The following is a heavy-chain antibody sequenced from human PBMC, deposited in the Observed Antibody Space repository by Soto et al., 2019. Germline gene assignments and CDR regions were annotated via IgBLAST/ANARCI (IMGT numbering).Heavy chain of an antibody. J-gene: IGHJ4*02. D-gene: IGHD3-16*02. Sequence: QVQLQESGPGLVKPSQTLSLTCTVSGGSISSGDYYWSWIRQPPGKGLEWIGYIYYRGSTYYNPSLKTRVTISVDTDKNQFALKLRSVTAADTAVYECAREHVLGSYRHFDYWGQGTLVTVSS. V-gene: IGHV4-30-4*01. CDR3: AREHVLGSYRHFDY. CDR1: GGSISSGDYY. CDR2: IYYRGST.